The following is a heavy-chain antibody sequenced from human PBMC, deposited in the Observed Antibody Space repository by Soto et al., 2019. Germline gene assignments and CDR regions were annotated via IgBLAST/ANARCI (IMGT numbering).Heavy chain of an antibody. Sequence: GVNWNRQPPGKALEWLALIYWDDDKQYSPSLKSRLTITKDTSKNQVVLTMTNMDPVDTATYYCAHGSGWLSDYWGQGTLVTVSS. J-gene: IGHJ4*02. V-gene: IGHV2-5*02. D-gene: IGHD6-19*01. CDR2: IYWDDDK. CDR1: G. CDR3: AHGSGWLSDY.